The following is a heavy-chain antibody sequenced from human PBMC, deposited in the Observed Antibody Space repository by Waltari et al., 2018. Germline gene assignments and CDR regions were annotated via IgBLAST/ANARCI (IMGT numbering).Heavy chain of an antibody. CDR1: GGSISSSSYY. V-gene: IGHV4-39*01. D-gene: IGHD3-10*01. J-gene: IGHJ4*02. CDR2: IYYSGRT. CDR3: ASWELYSPADY. Sequence: QLQLQESGPGLVKPSETLSLTCTVSGGSISSSSYYWGWIRQPPGKGLEWIGSIYYSGRTYYNPSRKSRVTISVDTSKNQFSLKLSSVTAADTAVYYCASWELYSPADYWGQGTLVTVSS.